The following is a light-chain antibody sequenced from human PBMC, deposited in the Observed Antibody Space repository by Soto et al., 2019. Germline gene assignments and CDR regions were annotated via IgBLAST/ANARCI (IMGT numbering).Light chain of an antibody. Sequence: EIVLTQSPATLSLSPGERATLSCRASQSVYSYLAWYQQRPGQAPRLLIYDASNRATGIPARFSGSGSGTDFTLTISSLEPEDFALYYCKQRSTWPPAFGQGTKVEIK. CDR2: DAS. CDR3: KQRSTWPPA. J-gene: IGKJ2*01. CDR1: QSVYSY. V-gene: IGKV3-11*01.